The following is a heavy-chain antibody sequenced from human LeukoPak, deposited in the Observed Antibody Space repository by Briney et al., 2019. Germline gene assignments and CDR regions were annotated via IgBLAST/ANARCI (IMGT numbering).Heavy chain of an antibody. J-gene: IGHJ6*03. V-gene: IGHV1-46*01. Sequence: ASVKVSCKASGYTFTSYYMHWVRQAPGQGLEWMGIINPSGGSTSYAQKFQGRVTMTRDTSTSTVYMELSSLRSEDTAVYYCARVGGITIFGVGHGYMDTWGKGTTVTVSS. CDR3: ARVGGITIFGVGHGYMDT. D-gene: IGHD3-3*01. CDR2: INPSGGST. CDR1: GYTFTSYY.